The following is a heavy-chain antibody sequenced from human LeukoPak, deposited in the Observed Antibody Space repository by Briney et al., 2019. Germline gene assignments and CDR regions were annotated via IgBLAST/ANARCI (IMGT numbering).Heavy chain of an antibody. J-gene: IGHJ4*02. V-gene: IGHV4-59*07. D-gene: IGHD3-22*01. CDR2: IYYSGST. Sequence: SDTLSLLCSVWGRFISTYYWIWLRQPRGKALEWFGYIYYSGSTNFTPSFKSLVTISLDTSKNQFSLKLNSVTAADTAMYYCARSFSPNYYDLLDYWGQGTLVTVSS. CDR1: GRFISTYY. CDR3: ARSFSPNYYDLLDY.